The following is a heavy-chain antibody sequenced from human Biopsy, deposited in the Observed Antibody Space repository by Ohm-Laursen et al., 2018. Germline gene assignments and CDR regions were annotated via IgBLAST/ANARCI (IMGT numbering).Heavy chain of an antibody. J-gene: IGHJ5*02. CDR2: IFYSGII. CDR1: GGSVSSNTNY. CDR3: ARHPTGFWFDP. V-gene: IGHV4-39*01. Sequence: GTLSLTCTVSGGSVSSNTNYWAWIRQPPGKGLEWIGSIFYSGIIYYTPSLKSRVSISEDTSKNQFSLNLNSVTAADTAVYYCARHPTGFWFDPWGQGTLVIVSS.